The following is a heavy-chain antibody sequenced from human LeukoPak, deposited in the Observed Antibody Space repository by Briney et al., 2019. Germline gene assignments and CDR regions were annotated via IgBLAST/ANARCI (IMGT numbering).Heavy chain of an antibody. J-gene: IGHJ6*02. CDR2: IYYSGST. D-gene: IGHD2/OR15-2a*01. Sequence: SETLSLTCTVSGGSISSYYWSWIRQPPGKGLEWIGYIYYSGSTNYNPSLKSRVTISVDTSKNQFSLKLSSVTAADTAVYYCARSTQWRYGMDVWGQGTTVTVSS. CDR1: GGSISSYY. V-gene: IGHV4-59*01. CDR3: ARSTQWRYGMDV.